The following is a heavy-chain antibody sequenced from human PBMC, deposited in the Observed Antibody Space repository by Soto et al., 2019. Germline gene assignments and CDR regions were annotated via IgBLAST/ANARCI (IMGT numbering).Heavy chain of an antibody. CDR1: GYTFTGYY. CDR3: ARVDTAMIIDYYFDY. D-gene: IGHD5-18*01. J-gene: IGHJ4*02. Sequence: GASVKVSCKASGYTFTGYYMHWVRQAPGQGLEWMGWINPNSGGTNYAQKFQGRFTISRDNAKNSLYLQMNRLRAEDTAVYYCARVDTAMIIDYYFDYWGQGTLVTVSS. CDR2: INPNSGGT. V-gene: IGHV1-2*02.